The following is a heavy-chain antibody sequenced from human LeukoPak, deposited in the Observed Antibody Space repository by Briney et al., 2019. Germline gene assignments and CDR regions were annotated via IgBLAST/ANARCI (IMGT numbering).Heavy chain of an antibody. V-gene: IGHV1-8*01. CDR1: GYTFTSYD. CDR2: MNPNSGNT. D-gene: IGHD3-9*01. CDR3: ARVQRNYDILTGYYRGAFDI. J-gene: IGHJ3*02. Sequence: ASVKVSCKASGYTFTSYDINWVRQATGQGLEWMGRMNPNSGNTGYAQKFQGRVTMTRNTSISTAYMELSSLRSEDTAVYYCARVQRNYDILTGYYRGAFDIWGQGTMVTVSS.